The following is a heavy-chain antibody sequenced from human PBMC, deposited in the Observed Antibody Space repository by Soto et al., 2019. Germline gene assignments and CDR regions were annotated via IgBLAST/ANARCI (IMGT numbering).Heavy chain of an antibody. Sequence: GGSLRLSCAASGFTFSSYWMSWVRQAPGKGLEWVANIKQDGSEKYYVDSVKGRFTISRDNAKNSLYLQMNSLRAEDTAVYYCAREDYGDYVEASSYYYYYYMDVWGKGTTVTVSS. CDR2: IKQDGSEK. V-gene: IGHV3-7*01. J-gene: IGHJ6*03. CDR1: GFTFSSYW. CDR3: AREDYGDYVEASSYYYYYYMDV. D-gene: IGHD4-17*01.